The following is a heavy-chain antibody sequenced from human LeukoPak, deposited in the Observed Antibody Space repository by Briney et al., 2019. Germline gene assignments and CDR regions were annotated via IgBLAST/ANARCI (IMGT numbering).Heavy chain of an antibody. CDR2: MNPNSGNT. CDR1: GYTFTSYG. D-gene: IGHD1-1*01. CDR3: ARAASWNDGDAFDI. Sequence: ASVKVSCKASGYTFTSYGISWVRQAPGQGLEWMGWMNPNSGNTGSAQKFQGRVTMTRNTSISTAYMELSSLRSDDTAVYYCARAASWNDGDAFDIWGQGTVVTVSS. J-gene: IGHJ3*02. V-gene: IGHV1-8*02.